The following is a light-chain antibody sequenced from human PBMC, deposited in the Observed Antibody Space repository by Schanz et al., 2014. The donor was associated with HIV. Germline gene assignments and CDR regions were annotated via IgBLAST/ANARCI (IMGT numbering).Light chain of an antibody. CDR2: DVN. V-gene: IGLV2-11*01. CDR3: CSYEGTYSWV. J-gene: IGLJ3*02. CDR1: NNDVGGYNY. Sequence: QSALTQPRSVSGSPGQSVTISCTGTNNDVGGYNYVSWYQHHPGKVPKLMIYDVNKRPSGVPDRFSGSKSGNTASLTISGLQAEDEADYYCCSYEGTYSWVFGGGTKLTVL.